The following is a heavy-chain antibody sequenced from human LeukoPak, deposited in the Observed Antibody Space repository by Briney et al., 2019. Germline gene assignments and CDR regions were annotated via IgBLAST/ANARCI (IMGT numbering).Heavy chain of an antibody. Sequence: SETLSLTCAVYGGSFSGYYWSWNRQPPGKGLEWIVEINHSGSTNYNPSLKRLATISVDTSKNQFSLKLSSVTAADTAVYYCVGYCSSTSCYGALSMDVWGQGTTVTVSS. CDR1: GGSFSGYY. CDR3: VGYCSSTSCYGALSMDV. D-gene: IGHD2-2*01. V-gene: IGHV4-34*01. CDR2: INHSGST. J-gene: IGHJ6*02.